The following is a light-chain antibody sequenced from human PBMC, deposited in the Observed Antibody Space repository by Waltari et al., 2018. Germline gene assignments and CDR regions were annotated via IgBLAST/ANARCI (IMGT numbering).Light chain of an antibody. CDR3: QQYYSTPQT. CDR2: WSS. Sequence: DIVMTQSPDSLAVSLGERATINCKSSQTILYTSNNKNYLAWYQHKPVKPPKLLIYWSSTREYGVPDRFSGSGSRTDFTLTISSLQAEDVALYYCQQYYSTPQTFGQGTKVEIK. CDR1: QTILYTSNNKNY. J-gene: IGKJ1*01. V-gene: IGKV4-1*01.